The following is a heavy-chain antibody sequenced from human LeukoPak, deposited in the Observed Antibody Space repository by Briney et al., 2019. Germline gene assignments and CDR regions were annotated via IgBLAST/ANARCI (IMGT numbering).Heavy chain of an antibody. CDR2: IYHSGST. CDR3: ARAETIDCSSTSCYGRRDAFDI. Sequence: SETLSLTRAVSGGSISSSNWWRWVRQPPGKGLEWIGEIYHSGSTNYNPSLKSRVTISVDKSKNHFSLKLSSVTAADTAVYYCARAETIDCSSTSCYGRRDAFDIWGQGTMVTVSS. CDR1: GGSISSSNW. J-gene: IGHJ3*02. D-gene: IGHD2-2*01. V-gene: IGHV4-4*02.